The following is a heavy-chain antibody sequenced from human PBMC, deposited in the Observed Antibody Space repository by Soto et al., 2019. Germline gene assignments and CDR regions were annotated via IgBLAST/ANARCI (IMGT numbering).Heavy chain of an antibody. CDR2: INHSGST. CDR1: GGSISSGGYS. J-gene: IGHJ4*02. V-gene: IGHV4-61*08. CDR3: ARSDGRY. Sequence: PSETLSLTCAVSGGSISSGGYSWSWIRQPPGKGLEWIGEINHSGSTNYNPSLKSRVTISVDTSKNQFSLKLSSVTAADTAVYYCARSDGRYSGQGTLVTVSS.